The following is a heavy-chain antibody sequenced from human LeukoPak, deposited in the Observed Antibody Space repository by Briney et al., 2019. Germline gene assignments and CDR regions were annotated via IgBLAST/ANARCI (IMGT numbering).Heavy chain of an antibody. D-gene: IGHD1-1*01. CDR1: GGTFSSYT. Sequence: ASVKVSCKASGGTFSSYTISWVRQAPGQGLEWMGRIIPILGMANYAQKFQGRVTITADKSTSKDYMALSSLRSEDTAVYYCARGLSTIDYWGQGTLVTVSS. V-gene: IGHV1-69*02. J-gene: IGHJ4*02. CDR2: IIPILGMA. CDR3: ARGLSTIDY.